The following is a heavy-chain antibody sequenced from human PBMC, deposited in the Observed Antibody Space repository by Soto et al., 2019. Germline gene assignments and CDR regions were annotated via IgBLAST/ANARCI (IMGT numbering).Heavy chain of an antibody. V-gene: IGHV1-69*01. CDR2: IIPIFGTA. CDR1: GGTFSSYA. Sequence: QVQLVQSGAEVKKPGSSVKVSCKASGGTFSSYAISWERQAPGQGLEWLGGIIPIFGTANYAQKFQGRVTITADESTSTAYMEVSSLRSEDTAVYYCARGNVWGSYRATDSSYYFDYWGQGNLVTVSS. CDR3: ARGNVWGSYRATDSSYYFDY. J-gene: IGHJ4*02. D-gene: IGHD3-16*02.